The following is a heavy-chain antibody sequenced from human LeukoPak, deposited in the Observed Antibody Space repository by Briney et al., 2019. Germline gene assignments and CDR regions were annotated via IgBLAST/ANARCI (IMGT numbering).Heavy chain of an antibody. D-gene: IGHD2-2*01. J-gene: IGHJ4*02. CDR2: ISYDGSNK. CDR3: AKGSPNIVVVPAAY. CDR1: GFTFSSYG. V-gene: IGHV3-30*18. Sequence: PGGSLRLSCAASGFTFSSYGMHWVRQAPGKGLEWVAVISYDGSNKYYAVSVKGRFTISRDNSKNTLYLQMNSLRAEDTAVYYCAKGSPNIVVVPAAYWGQGTLVTVSS.